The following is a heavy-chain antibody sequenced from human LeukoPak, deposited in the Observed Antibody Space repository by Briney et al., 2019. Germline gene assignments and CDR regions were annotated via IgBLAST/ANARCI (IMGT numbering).Heavy chain of an antibody. CDR2: ISGSGGST. J-gene: IGHJ4*02. CDR3: AKDPDPLTQFDY. Sequence: GGSLRLSCAASGFTFSSYGMSWVRQAPGKGLEWVSAISGSGGSTYYADSVKGRFTISRDNSKNTLYLQMNSLRAEDTAVYYCAKDPDPLTQFDYWGQGTLVTVSS. CDR1: GFTFSSYG. V-gene: IGHV3-23*01.